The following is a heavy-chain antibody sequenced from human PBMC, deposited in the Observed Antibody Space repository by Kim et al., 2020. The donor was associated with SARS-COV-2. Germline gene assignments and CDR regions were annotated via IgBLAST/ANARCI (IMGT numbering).Heavy chain of an antibody. CDR3: ARGIAVAGTWFDP. J-gene: IGHJ5*02. Sequence: TPTLNSRVTTSVATSKSQFSLKLSSVTAADTAVYYFARGIAVAGTWFDPWGQGTLVTVSS. D-gene: IGHD6-19*01. V-gene: IGHV4-34*01.